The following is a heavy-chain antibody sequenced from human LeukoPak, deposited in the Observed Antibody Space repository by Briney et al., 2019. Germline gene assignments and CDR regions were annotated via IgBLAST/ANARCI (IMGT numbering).Heavy chain of an antibody. CDR2: ISSSSGYK. V-gene: IGHV3-21*01. CDR1: GFTFSRSS. CDR3: ARAKTRWDPLRY. J-gene: IGHJ4*02. D-gene: IGHD1-26*01. Sequence: PGGSLRLSCAASGFTFSRSSMNWVRQAPGQGLEWVSSISSSSGYKYYADSVKGRFTISRDNAKNSLYLQMDSLRAEDTAVYYCARAKTRWDPLRYWGQGTLVTVSS.